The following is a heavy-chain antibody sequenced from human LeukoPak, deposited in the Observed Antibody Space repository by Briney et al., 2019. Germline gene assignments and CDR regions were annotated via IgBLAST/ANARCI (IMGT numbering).Heavy chain of an antibody. CDR1: GFTFSSYE. CDR3: AKTSAYYYDSSGYYNGRYFDY. CDR2: ISSSGSTI. V-gene: IGHV3-48*03. J-gene: IGHJ4*02. Sequence: GGSLRLSCAASGFTFSSYEMNWVRQAPGKGLEWVSYISSSGSTIYYADSVKGRFTISRDNAKNSLYLQMNSLRAEDTAVYYCAKTSAYYYDSSGYYNGRYFDYWGQGTLVTVSS. D-gene: IGHD3-22*01.